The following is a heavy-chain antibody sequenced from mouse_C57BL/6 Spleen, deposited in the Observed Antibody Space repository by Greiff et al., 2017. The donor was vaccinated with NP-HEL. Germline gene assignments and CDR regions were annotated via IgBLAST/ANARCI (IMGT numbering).Heavy chain of an antibody. D-gene: IGHD2-10*01. CDR3: AREEGLLRPWFAY. CDR1: GYTFTSYW. Sequence: VQLQQPGTELVKPGASVKLSCKASGYTFTSYWMHWVKQRPGQGLEWIGNINPSNGGTNYNEKFKSKATLTVDKSSSTAYMQLSSLTSEDSAVYYCAREEGLLRPWFAYWGQGTLVTVSA. V-gene: IGHV1-53*01. J-gene: IGHJ3*01. CDR2: INPSNGGT.